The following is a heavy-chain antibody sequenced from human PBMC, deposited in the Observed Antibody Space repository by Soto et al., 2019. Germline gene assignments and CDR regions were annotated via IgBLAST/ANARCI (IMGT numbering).Heavy chain of an antibody. J-gene: IGHJ4*02. D-gene: IGHD5-18*01. CDR2: IYPHDSDT. CDR3: VRQLGNSAMLIIDS. V-gene: IGHV5-51*01. Sequence: PGESLKLSCQASGYTFSVYWIGGVGQMAEKGQEWKGNIYPHDSDTSNNPPFDGRVNVSAHTSTNPAYLQWSSLKASDTAIYYCVRQLGNSAMLIIDSWGQGTPVTV. CDR1: GYTFSVYW.